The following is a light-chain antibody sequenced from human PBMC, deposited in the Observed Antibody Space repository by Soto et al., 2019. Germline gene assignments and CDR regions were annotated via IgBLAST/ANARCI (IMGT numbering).Light chain of an antibody. CDR2: LGS. J-gene: IGKJ2*01. Sequence: DIVMTQSPLYLPVTPGEPASISCTSIQSLLHSEGYVCLDWYLQKPGQSPQLLIFLGSNRASGVPDSFSGSVSGTDFTLEISRVEAEDVGVYYCMQALETVYTFGQGTKLDIK. V-gene: IGKV2-28*01. CDR1: QSLLHSEGYVC. CDR3: MQALETVYT.